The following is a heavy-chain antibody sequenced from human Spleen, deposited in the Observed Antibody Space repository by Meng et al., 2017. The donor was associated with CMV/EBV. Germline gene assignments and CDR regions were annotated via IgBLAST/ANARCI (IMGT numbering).Heavy chain of an antibody. V-gene: IGHV3-73*01. CDR2: IRSKANSYAT. Sequence: CGCTFSGSVMQWVRQASGKGLEWVGRIRSKANSYATAYAASVKGRFTISRDDSKNTAYLQMNSLKTEDTAVYYCTRSIVGASNSFDPWGQGTLVTVSS. CDR1: GCTFSGSV. CDR3: TRSIVGASNSFDP. J-gene: IGHJ5*02. D-gene: IGHD1-26*01.